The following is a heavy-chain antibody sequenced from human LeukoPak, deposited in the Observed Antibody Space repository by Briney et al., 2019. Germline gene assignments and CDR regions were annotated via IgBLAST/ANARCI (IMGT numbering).Heavy chain of an antibody. V-gene: IGHV4-39*07. CDR1: GGSISSSSYY. Sequence: PSETLSLTCTVSGGSISSSSYYWGWIRQPPGKGLEWIGSIYYSGSTYYNPSLKSRVTISVDTSKNQFSLKLSSVTAADTAVYYCARGDSYCSSTSCYDDYYYYYMDVWGKGTTVTVSS. D-gene: IGHD2-2*01. J-gene: IGHJ6*03. CDR3: ARGDSYCSSTSCYDDYYYYYMDV. CDR2: IYYSGST.